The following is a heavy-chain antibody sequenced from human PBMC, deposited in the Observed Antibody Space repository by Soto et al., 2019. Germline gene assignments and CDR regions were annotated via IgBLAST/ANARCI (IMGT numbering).Heavy chain of an antibody. V-gene: IGHV4-39*01. Sequence: SETLSLTCTVSGGSISSSSYYWGWIRQPPGKGLEWIGSIYYSGSTYYNPSLKSRVTISVDTPKNQFSLKLTSVTAADTAVYYCARPGNTGIAAAGTWWFDPWGQGTLVTVSS. CDR1: GGSISSSSYY. D-gene: IGHD6-13*01. CDR2: IYYSGST. J-gene: IGHJ5*02. CDR3: ARPGNTGIAAAGTWWFDP.